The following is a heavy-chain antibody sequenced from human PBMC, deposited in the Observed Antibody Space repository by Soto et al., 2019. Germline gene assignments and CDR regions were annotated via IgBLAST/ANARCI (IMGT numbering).Heavy chain of an antibody. V-gene: IGHV4-4*02. CDR2: IYHSGST. D-gene: IGHD3-3*01. Sequence: QVQLQESGPGLVKPSGTLSLTCAVSGGSISSSNWWSWVRQPPGKGLEWIGEIYHSGSTNYNPSLKSRVTISVDQSKNQFSLKLRSVTAADTAVYYCARVVTIFGVVMTARAYFDYWGQGTLVTVSS. CDR3: ARVVTIFGVVMTARAYFDY. CDR1: GGSISSSNW. J-gene: IGHJ4*02.